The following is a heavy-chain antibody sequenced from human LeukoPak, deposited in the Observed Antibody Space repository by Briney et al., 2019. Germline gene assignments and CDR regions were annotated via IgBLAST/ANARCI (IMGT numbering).Heavy chain of an antibody. D-gene: IGHD6-6*01. CDR3: ARVAARYVGMDV. Sequence: SETLSLTCTVSAVSINNYYWSWIRQPPGKGLEWIGYIYYSGSTNFNPSLKSRVTISVDTSKNQVSLNLSSVTAADTAVYYCARVAARYVGMDVWGQGTTVTVSS. V-gene: IGHV4-59*01. J-gene: IGHJ6*02. CDR1: AVSINNYY. CDR2: IYYSGST.